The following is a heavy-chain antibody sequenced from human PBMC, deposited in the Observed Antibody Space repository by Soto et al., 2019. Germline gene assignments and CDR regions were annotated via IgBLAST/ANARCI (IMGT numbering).Heavy chain of an antibody. D-gene: IGHD3-22*01. Sequence: ASVKVSCKASGYTFTSYAMHWVRQAPGQRLEWMGWINAGNGNTKYSQKFQGRVTITRDTSASTAYMELSSLRSEDTAVYYCARGPFQAGSRGYFGRLRAEYFQHWGQGTLVTVSS. V-gene: IGHV1-3*01. CDR1: GYTFTSYA. CDR3: ARGPFQAGSRGYFGRLRAEYFQH. J-gene: IGHJ1*01. CDR2: INAGNGNT.